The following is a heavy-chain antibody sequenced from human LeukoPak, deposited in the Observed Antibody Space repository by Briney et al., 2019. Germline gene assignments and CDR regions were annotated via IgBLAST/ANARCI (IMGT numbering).Heavy chain of an antibody. CDR2: ISGSGGST. CDR3: AKDQDSSGYYSFDY. J-gene: IGHJ4*02. CDR1: GFTFSSYG. Sequence: GGSLRLSCAASGFTFSSYGMHWVRQAPGKGLEWVSAISGSGGSTYYADSVKGRFTISRDNSKNTLYLQMNSLRAEDTAVYYCAKDQDSSGYYSFDYWGQGTLVTVSS. D-gene: IGHD3-22*01. V-gene: IGHV3-23*01.